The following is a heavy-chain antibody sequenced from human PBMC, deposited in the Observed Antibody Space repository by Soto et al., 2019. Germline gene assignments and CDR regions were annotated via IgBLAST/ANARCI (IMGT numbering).Heavy chain of an antibody. V-gene: IGHV4-59*01. CDR3: ARVMWSTTYYYFDY. CDR1: GGSISSYY. CDR2: IYYSGST. D-gene: IGHD2-21*01. J-gene: IGHJ4*02. Sequence: SETLSLTCTVSGGSISSYYWSWIRQPPGKGLEWIGYIYYSGSTNYNPSLKSRVAISVDTSKNQFSLKLSSVTAADTAVYYCARVMWSTTYYYFDYWGQGTLVTVSS.